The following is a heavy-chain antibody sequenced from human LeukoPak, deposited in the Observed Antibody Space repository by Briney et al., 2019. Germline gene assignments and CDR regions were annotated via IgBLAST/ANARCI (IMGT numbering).Heavy chain of an antibody. CDR1: GFTFDDYA. CDR2: ISWNSGSI. J-gene: IGHJ4*02. CDR3: AKVGSSGYFDY. D-gene: IGHD3-22*01. Sequence: GGSLRLSCAASGFTFDDYAMHWVRQAQGKGLEWVSGISWNSGSIGYADSVKGRFTISRDNAKNSLYLQMNSLRAEDTALYYCAKVGSSGYFDYWGQGTLVTVSS. V-gene: IGHV3-9*01.